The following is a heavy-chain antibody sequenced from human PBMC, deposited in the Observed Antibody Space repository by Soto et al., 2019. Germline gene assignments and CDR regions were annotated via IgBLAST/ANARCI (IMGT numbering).Heavy chain of an antibody. CDR1: GFTFSSYG. V-gene: IGHV3-30*18. D-gene: IGHD3-10*01. J-gene: IGHJ6*02. Sequence: QVQLVESGGGVVQPGRSLRLSCAASGFTFSSYGMHWVRQAPGKGLEWVAVISYDGSNKYYADSVKGRFTISRDNSKNXLXXQMNSLRAEDTAVYYCAKFPYGSGSYYYYYYGMDVWGQGTTVTVSS. CDR2: ISYDGSNK. CDR3: AKFPYGSGSYYYYYYGMDV.